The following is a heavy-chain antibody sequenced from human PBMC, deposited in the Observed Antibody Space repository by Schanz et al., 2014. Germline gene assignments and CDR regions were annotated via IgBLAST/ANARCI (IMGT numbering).Heavy chain of an antibody. Sequence: QVQLVESGGGVVQRGGSLRLSCAASGFIFSNYGMHWVRQAPGKGLEWVTVIWSDGSSKYYADSVKGRFTISRDNSKNTLYLQMDSLRVEDTAVYYCARGYRYEKYLDSWGQGTLVTVSS. CDR3: ARGYRYEKYLDS. V-gene: IGHV3-33*01. D-gene: IGHD5-18*01. J-gene: IGHJ4*02. CDR1: GFIFSNYG. CDR2: IWSDGSSK.